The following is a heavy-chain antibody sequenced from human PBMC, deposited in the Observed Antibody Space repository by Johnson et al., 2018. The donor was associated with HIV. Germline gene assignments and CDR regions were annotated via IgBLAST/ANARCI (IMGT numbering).Heavy chain of an antibody. CDR3: ARAIAAAGSSLEDDA. D-gene: IGHD6-13*01. J-gene: IGHJ3*01. Sequence: VQLVESGGGVVRPGGSLRLSCATSGFTFDNYGMNWVRQAPGKGLEWVYGINWNGNTIGYADSVKGRFTISRDNTENALYLQMNSLRAEDTALYYCARAIAAAGSSLEDDAWGQGTMVTVSS. V-gene: IGHV3-20*04. CDR1: GFTFDNYG. CDR2: INWNGNTI.